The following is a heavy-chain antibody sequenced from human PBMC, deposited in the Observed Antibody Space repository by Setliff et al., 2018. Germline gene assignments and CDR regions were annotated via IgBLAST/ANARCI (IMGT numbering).Heavy chain of an antibody. D-gene: IGHD3-10*01. CDR3: ARDHVYGSQYYYYYYGMDV. V-gene: IGHV3-7*01. J-gene: IGHJ6*02. Sequence: GGSLRLSCAASGFTFSSYAMSWVRQAPGKGLEWVANIKQDGSEKYYADSVKGRFTISRDSSKNTLYLQMNSLRAEDTAVYYCARDHVYGSQYYYYYYGMDVWGQGTTVTVSS. CDR1: GFTFSSYA. CDR2: IKQDGSEK.